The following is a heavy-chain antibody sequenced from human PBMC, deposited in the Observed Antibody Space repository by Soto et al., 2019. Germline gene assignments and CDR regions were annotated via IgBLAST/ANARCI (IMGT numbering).Heavy chain of an antibody. CDR1: GFSFSRFA. D-gene: IGHD3-10*02. V-gene: IGHV3-30-3*01. Sequence: QVQLVESGGGVVQPGRSLRLCCAGSGFSFSRFAIHWVRQAPGKGLEWVAVITYDGSNQYYADSVKGRFTVSRDNSKSTVYLQMNSLRMEATAVYDSARLFGGYNENHDDEFDIWGRGTMVPVSS. J-gene: IGHJ3*02. CDR3: ARLFGGYNENHDDEFDI. CDR2: ITYDGSNQ.